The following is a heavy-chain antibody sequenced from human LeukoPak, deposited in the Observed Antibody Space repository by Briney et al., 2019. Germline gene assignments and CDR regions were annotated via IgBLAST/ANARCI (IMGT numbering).Heavy chain of an antibody. J-gene: IGHJ6*03. CDR2: IRSKANSYAT. CDR1: GFTFSSYA. V-gene: IGHV3-73*01. D-gene: IGHD5-18*01. Sequence: GRSLRLSCAASGFTFSSYAMHWVRQASGKGLEWVGRIRSKANSYATAYAASVKGRLTISRDDSKNTAYLQMNSLKTEDTAVYYCTLGYSYGYDYYYYYMDVWGKGTTVTVSS. CDR3: TLGYSYGYDYYYYYMDV.